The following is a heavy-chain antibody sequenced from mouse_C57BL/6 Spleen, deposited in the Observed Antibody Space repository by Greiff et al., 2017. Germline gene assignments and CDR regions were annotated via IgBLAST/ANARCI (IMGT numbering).Heavy chain of an antibody. CDR1: GYTFPSYW. Sequence: QVQLQQPGTELVKPGASVKLSCKASGYTFPSYWLHWVKQRPGQGLEWIGNINPSNGGTNYNEKFKSKATLTVDKSSSTAYMQLSSLTSEDSAVYYCARPITTTRGFAYWGQGTLVTVSA. D-gene: IGHD1-1*01. V-gene: IGHV1-53*01. J-gene: IGHJ3*01. CDR2: INPSNGGT. CDR3: ARPITTTRGFAY.